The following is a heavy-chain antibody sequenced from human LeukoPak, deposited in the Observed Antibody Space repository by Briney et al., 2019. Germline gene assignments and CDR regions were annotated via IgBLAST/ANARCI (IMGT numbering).Heavy chain of an antibody. Sequence: PGGSLRLSCAASGFSFSTYEMNWVRQAPGKGLEWVSYTNSRGNTIYYADSVKGRFTISRDNAKNSLYLQMNSLRAEDTAVYYCARGTHISTVRGPLDYWGQGTLVTVSS. CDR1: GFSFSTYE. CDR2: TNSRGNTI. V-gene: IGHV3-48*03. D-gene: IGHD3-10*01. J-gene: IGHJ4*02. CDR3: ARGTHISTVRGPLDY.